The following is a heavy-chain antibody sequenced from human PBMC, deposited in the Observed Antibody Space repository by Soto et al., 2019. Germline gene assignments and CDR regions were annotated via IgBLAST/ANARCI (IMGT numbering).Heavy chain of an antibody. J-gene: IGHJ2*01. CDR3: ARGPGATFEAYWYFDL. Sequence: GGSLRLSCAASGFTFSSHSMNWVRQAPGKGLEWVSSISTSSSYIYYADSVKGRFTISRDNAKNSLYLQMNSLRAEDTAVYYCARGPGATFEAYWYFDLWGRGTLVTVSS. D-gene: IGHD5-12*01. CDR1: GFTFSSHS. V-gene: IGHV3-21*01. CDR2: ISTSSSYI.